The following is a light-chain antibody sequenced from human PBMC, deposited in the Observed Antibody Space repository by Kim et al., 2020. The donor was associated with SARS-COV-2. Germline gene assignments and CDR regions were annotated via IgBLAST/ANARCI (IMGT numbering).Light chain of an antibody. CDR2: AAS. V-gene: IGKV1-39*01. Sequence: DIQMTQSPSSLSASVGDRVTITCRASQSICSYLNWYQQKPGKAPKLLIYAASSLQSGVPSRFSGSGSGTDFTLTISSLQPEDFATYYCQQSYSTLWTFGQGTKVDIK. CDR1: QSICSY. J-gene: IGKJ1*01. CDR3: QQSYSTLWT.